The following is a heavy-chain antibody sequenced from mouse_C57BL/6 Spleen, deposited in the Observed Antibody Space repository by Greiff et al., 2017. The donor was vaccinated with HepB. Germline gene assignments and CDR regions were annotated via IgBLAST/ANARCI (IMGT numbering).Heavy chain of an antibody. D-gene: IGHD1-1*01. CDR2: INPNNGGT. J-gene: IGHJ2*01. CDR1: GYTFTDYY. CDR3: ARITTVVEPFDY. Sequence: EVQLQESGPELVKPGASVKISCKASGYTFTDYYMNWVKQSHGKSLEWIGDINPNNGGTSYNQKFKGKATLTVDKSSSTAYMELRSLTSEDSAVYYCARITTVVEPFDYWGQGTTLTVSS. V-gene: IGHV1-26*01.